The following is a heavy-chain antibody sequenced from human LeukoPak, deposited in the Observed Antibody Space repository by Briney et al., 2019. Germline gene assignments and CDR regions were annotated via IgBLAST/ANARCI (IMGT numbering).Heavy chain of an antibody. CDR1: GFTFNSYA. V-gene: IGHV3-23*01. CDR2: ISGSGGST. Sequence: GGSLRLSCAAYGFTFNSYAMSWVRQAPGKGLEWVSAISGSGGSTYYADSVKGRFTISRDNSKNTLYLQMNSLRAEDTAVYYCAKVVVVVPAAMREAYYYYGMDVWGQGTTVTVSS. J-gene: IGHJ6*02. D-gene: IGHD2-2*01. CDR3: AKVVVVVPAAMREAYYYYGMDV.